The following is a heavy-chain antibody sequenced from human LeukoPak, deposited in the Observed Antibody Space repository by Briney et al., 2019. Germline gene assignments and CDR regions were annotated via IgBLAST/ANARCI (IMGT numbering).Heavy chain of an antibody. V-gene: IGHV3-23*01. CDR2: ISGSGGSP. CDR3: ARVGGYSYDFD. CDR1: GFTFGSYA. Sequence: GGSLRLSCAASGFTFGSYAMSWVRQAPGKGLEWVSTISGSGGSPYYADSVKGRFTISRDNSKNTLYLQMNSLRAEDTAVYYCARVGGYSYDFDWGQGTLVTVSS. J-gene: IGHJ4*02. D-gene: IGHD5-18*01.